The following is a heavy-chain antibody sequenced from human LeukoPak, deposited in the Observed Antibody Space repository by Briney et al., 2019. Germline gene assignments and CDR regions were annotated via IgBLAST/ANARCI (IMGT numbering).Heavy chain of an antibody. Sequence: ASVKVSCKASGYTFTGYYMHWVRQAPGQGLEWMGWINPNSGGTNYAQKFQGRVTMTRDTSISTAYMELSRLRSDDMAVYYCARERGYSGYDYGYYFDYWGQGTLVTVSS. CDR3: ARERGYSGYDYGYYFDY. D-gene: IGHD5-12*01. CDR1: GYTFTGYY. J-gene: IGHJ4*02. V-gene: IGHV1-2*02. CDR2: INPNSGGT.